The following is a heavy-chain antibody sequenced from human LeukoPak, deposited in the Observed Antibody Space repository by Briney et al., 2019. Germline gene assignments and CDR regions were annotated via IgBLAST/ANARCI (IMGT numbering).Heavy chain of an antibody. V-gene: IGHV3-23*01. J-gene: IGHJ4*02. Sequence: GGSLRLSCAASGFTFSSYAMSWVRQAPGKGLEWVSAISGSGGSTYYADSVKGRFTISRDNSKNTLYLQMNSPRAEDTAVYYCAKRLYYYDSSGSSPDYWGQGTLVTVSS. D-gene: IGHD3-22*01. CDR2: ISGSGGST. CDR3: AKRLYYYDSSGSSPDY. CDR1: GFTFSSYA.